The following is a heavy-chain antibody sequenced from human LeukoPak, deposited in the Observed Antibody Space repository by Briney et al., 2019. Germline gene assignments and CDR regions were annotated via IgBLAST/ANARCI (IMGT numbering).Heavy chain of an antibody. CDR1: GFTFSSYS. V-gene: IGHV3-23*01. CDR3: AKEVGVGHMDV. D-gene: IGHD2-15*01. Sequence: GGSLRLCCAASGFTFSSYSMNWVRQAPGKGLGWVSAISGSGDRRYYADSVKGRFTISRDNSKSTLYLQMNSLRAEDTAVYYCAKEVGVGHMDVWGKGTTVTVSS. J-gene: IGHJ6*03. CDR2: ISGSGDRR.